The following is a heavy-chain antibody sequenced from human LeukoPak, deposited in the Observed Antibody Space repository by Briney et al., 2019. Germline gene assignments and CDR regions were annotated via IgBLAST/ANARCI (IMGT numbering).Heavy chain of an antibody. D-gene: IGHD2-2*01. CDR3: ARRLTQYDCFDP. J-gene: IGHJ5*02. CDR2: TYYRSTWYN. CDR1: GDSVSSNSVT. V-gene: IGHV6-1*01. Sequence: SQTLSLTCAISGDSVSSNSVTWNSIRQSPSRGLEWLGRTYYRSTWYNDYAVSVRGRITVNLDTSKNQFSLHLNSVTPEDTAVYYCARRLTQYDCFDPWGQGILVTVSS.